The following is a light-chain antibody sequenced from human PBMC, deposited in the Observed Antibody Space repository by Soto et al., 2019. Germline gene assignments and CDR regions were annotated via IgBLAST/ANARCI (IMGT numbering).Light chain of an antibody. CDR1: QTISSC. J-gene: IGKJ1*01. CDR2: KGS. CDR3: QHYNSYSEA. Sequence: DIQMTQSPSTLSGSVGDRVTITCRAIQTISSCLAWYQQKPGKAPKLLIYKGSTLKSGVPSRFSGSGSGTEFNLTISSLQPDDFATYYCQHYNSYSEALGQGTKVELK. V-gene: IGKV1-5*03.